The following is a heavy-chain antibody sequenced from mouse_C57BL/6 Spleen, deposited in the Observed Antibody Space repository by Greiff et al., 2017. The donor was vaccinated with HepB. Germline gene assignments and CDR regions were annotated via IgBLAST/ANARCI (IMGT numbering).Heavy chain of an antibody. CDR2: IYPGDGDT. V-gene: IGHV1-82*01. J-gene: IGHJ2*01. CDR1: GYAFSSSW. CDR3: ARDYDYDGDY. Sequence: VKLQESGPELVKPGASVKISCKASGYAFSSSWMNWVKQRPGKGLEWIGRIYPGDGDTNYNGKFKGKATLTADKSSSTAYMQLSSLTSEDSAVYFCARDYDYDGDYWGQGTTLTVSS. D-gene: IGHD2-4*01.